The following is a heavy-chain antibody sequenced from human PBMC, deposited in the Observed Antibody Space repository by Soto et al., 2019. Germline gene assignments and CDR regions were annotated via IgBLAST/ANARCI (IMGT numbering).Heavy chain of an antibody. Sequence: KPSETLSLTCSVSGYSVTSSDYYWAWIRQPPGRGLEWIGSMFYSGLTYYNPSLKSRVTLSVDTSKNQFSVRLNSVTAADTAVYYCARICASLSGPYGIHVWGQGTTVTVSS. CDR2: MFYSGLT. D-gene: IGHD2-15*01. J-gene: IGHJ6*01. CDR1: GYSVTSSDYY. V-gene: IGHV4-39*01. CDR3: ARICASLSGPYGIHV.